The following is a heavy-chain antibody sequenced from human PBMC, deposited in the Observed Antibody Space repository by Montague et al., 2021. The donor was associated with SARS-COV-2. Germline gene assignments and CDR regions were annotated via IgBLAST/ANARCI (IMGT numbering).Heavy chain of an antibody. J-gene: IGHJ5*02. CDR3: ARLGFVELWLNLGWIDP. CDR2: VYYSGST. V-gene: IGHV4-39*01. Sequence: SETLSLTCSVSGDSIRSSGYYWGWIRQPPGKGLEWIGTVYYSGSTNYNPSLKSRVTMPVDTSKNQFSLELRSVTAADTAVYYCARLGFVELWLNLGWIDPWGQGTLVTVSS. D-gene: IGHD3-16*02. CDR1: GDSIRSSGYY.